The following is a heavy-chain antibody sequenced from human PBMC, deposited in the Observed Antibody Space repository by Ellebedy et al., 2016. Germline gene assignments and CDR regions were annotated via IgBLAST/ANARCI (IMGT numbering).Heavy chain of an antibody. J-gene: IGHJ4*02. CDR1: GFTFSDAW. CDR2: ISSSSSYI. V-gene: IGHV3-21*01. D-gene: IGHD2-15*01. Sequence: GGSLRLSCAASGFTFSDAWMNWVRQAPGKGLEWVSSISSSSSYIYYADSVKGRFTISRDNAKNSLYLQMNSLRAEDTAVYYCARAGGSGVYWGQGTLATVSS. CDR3: ARAGGSGVY.